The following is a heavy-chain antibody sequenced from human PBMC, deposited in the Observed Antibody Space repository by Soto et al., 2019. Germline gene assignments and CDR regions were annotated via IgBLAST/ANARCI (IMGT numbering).Heavy chain of an antibody. V-gene: IGHV4-39*01. J-gene: IGHJ6*03. CDR3: ARGGGQWLAPSYYYMDV. CDR2: IYYSGST. CDR1: GGPISSSSYY. D-gene: IGHD6-19*01. Sequence: SETLSLTCTVSGGPISSSSYYWGSIRQPPGKGLEWIGSIYYSGSTYYNPSLKSRVTISVDTSKNQFSLKLSSVTAADTAVYYCARGGGQWLAPSYYYMDVWGKGTTVTVSS.